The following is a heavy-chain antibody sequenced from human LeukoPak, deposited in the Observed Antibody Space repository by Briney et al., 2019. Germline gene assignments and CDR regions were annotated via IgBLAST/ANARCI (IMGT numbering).Heavy chain of an antibody. V-gene: IGHV4-4*07. CDR1: GGSISSYY. Sequence: SETLSLTCTVSGGSISSYYWSWIRQPAGKGLEWIGRIYTSGSTNYNPSLKSRVTISVDKSKNQFSLKLSSVTAADTAVYYCARDGGMAAAGNWFDPWGQGTLVTVSS. CDR2: IYTSGST. J-gene: IGHJ5*02. D-gene: IGHD6-13*01. CDR3: ARDGGMAAAGNWFDP.